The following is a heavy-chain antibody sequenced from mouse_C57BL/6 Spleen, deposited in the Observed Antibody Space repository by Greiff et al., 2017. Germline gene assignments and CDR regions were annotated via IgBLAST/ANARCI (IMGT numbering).Heavy chain of an antibody. D-gene: IGHD1-1*01. CDR2: IWWDDDK. J-gene: IGHJ1*03. CDR1: GFSLSTFGMG. Sequence: QVTLKVSGPGILQPSQTLSLTCSFSGFSLSTFGMGVGWIRQPSGKGLEWLAHIWWDDDKYYNPALKSRLTISKDTSKNQVFLKIANVDTADTATYYCARIITTGVAPHWYFDVWGTGTTVTVSS. CDR3: ARIITTGVAPHWYFDV. V-gene: IGHV8-8*01.